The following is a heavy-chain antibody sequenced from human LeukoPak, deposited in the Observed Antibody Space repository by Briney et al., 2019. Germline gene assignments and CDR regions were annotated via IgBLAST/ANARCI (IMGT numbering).Heavy chain of an antibody. D-gene: IGHD6-6*01. CDR2: ISASGVST. J-gene: IGHJ4*02. CDR1: GFTSPTYV. Sequence: GGSLRLSCVASGFTSPTYVMSWVRQAPGKGLEWLSSISASGVSTYYADSVKGRFTVARDISKNTLFLRMNSLRGEDTALYYCAKDLGQSNSWYFFDNWGQGVLVTVSS. V-gene: IGHV3-23*01. CDR3: AKDLGQSNSWYFFDN.